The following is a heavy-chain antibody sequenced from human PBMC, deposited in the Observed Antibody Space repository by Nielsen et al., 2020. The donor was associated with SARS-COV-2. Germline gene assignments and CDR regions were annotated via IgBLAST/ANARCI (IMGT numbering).Heavy chain of an antibody. V-gene: IGHV4-4*02. CDR1: GDSVSSHDW. CDR2: VSHSGST. Sequence: SETLSLTCAASGDSVSSHDWWTWVRQSPGKGLEWIGEVSHSGSTNYNPSLKSRVTLSMDKSKNQFPLRLTSVSAADTAVYFCARGDLVVVPSPLLGLGPIFYYFCLDVWGKGTTVIVSS. CDR3: ARGDLVVVPSPLLGLGPIFYYFCLDV. J-gene: IGHJ6*03. D-gene: IGHD2-2*02.